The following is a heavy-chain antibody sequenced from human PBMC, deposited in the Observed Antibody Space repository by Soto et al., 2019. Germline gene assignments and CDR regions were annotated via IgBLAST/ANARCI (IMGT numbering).Heavy chain of an antibody. Sequence: QVQLVQSGAEVKKPGASVKVSCKASGYTFTSYDINWVRQATGQGLEWMGWMNPNSGNPGYAQKFQGRATMTRNTYISTAYMELRSLKSEDTAVYYCAREIRTTRDWGQGTLVTVSS. D-gene: IGHD1-1*01. J-gene: IGHJ1*01. CDR1: GYTFTSYD. CDR2: MNPNSGNP. V-gene: IGHV1-8*01. CDR3: AREIRTTRD.